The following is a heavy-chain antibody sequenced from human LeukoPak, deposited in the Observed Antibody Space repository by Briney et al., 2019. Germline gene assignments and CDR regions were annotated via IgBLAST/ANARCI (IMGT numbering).Heavy chain of an antibody. J-gene: IGHJ3*02. CDR3: ARESSRIYYYDSSGDDAFDI. D-gene: IGHD3-22*01. CDR1: GFTFSSYW. Sequence: PGRSLRLSCAASGFTFSSYWMSWVRQAPGKGLEWVANIKQDGSEKYYVDSVKGRFTISRDNAKNSLYLQMNSLRAEDTAVYYCARESSRIYYYDSSGDDAFDIWGQGTMVTVSS. V-gene: IGHV3-7*01. CDR2: IKQDGSEK.